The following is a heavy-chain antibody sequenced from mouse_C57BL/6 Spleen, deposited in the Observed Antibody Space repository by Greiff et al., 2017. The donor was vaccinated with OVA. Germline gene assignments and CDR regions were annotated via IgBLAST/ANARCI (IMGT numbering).Heavy chain of an antibody. V-gene: IGHV1-82*01. Sequence: ESGPELVKPGASVKISCKASGYAFSSSWMNWVKQRPGKGLEWIGRIYPGDGDTNYNGKFKGKATLTADKSSSTAYMQLSSLTSEDSAVYFCARSRAFDYWGQGTTLTVSS. J-gene: IGHJ2*01. CDR1: GYAFSSSW. CDR3: ARSRAFDY. CDR2: IYPGDGDT.